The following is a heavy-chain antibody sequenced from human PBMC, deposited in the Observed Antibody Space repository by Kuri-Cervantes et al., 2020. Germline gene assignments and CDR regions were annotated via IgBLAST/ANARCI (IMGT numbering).Heavy chain of an antibody. CDR1: GFTFSSYS. J-gene: IGHJ6*02. Sequence: GGSLRLSCAASGFTFSSYSINWVRQAPGKGLEWVSYITRSSRIIYYADSVKGRFTISRDNAKNSLYPQMNSLRDEDTAVYYCARDGRAGTVTTAFYGMDVWGQGTTVTVSS. V-gene: IGHV3-48*02. CDR2: ITRSSRII. CDR3: ARDGRAGTVTTAFYGMDV. D-gene: IGHD4-17*01.